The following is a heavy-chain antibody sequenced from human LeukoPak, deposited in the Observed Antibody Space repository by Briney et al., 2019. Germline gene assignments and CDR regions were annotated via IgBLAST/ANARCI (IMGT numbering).Heavy chain of an antibody. J-gene: IGHJ3*02. CDR1: GFTFGDYA. CDR3: AKSNGYGLVDI. Sequence: TGGSLRLSCTASGFTFGDYAMSWFRQAPGKGLEWVGFIRSKAYGGTTEYAASVKGRFTISRDDSKSIAYLQMNSLKTEDTAVYYCAKSNGYGLVDIWGQGTMVTVSS. V-gene: IGHV3-49*03. CDR2: IRSKAYGGTT. D-gene: IGHD3-22*01.